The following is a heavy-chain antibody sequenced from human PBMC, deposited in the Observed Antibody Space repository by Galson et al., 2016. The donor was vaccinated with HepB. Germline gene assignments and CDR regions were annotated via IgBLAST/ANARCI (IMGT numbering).Heavy chain of an antibody. Sequence: SLRLSCAVSGFSFDDYGMSWVRQAPGKGLEWVSGINWKGHNRGYADSVKGRFSIARANGNSSLYLQMNSLRVDDKAFYYCVRVGGSGWSGVFDYWAQGALVTVSS. CDR3: VRVGGSGWSGVFDY. V-gene: IGHV3-20*04. CDR2: INWKGHNR. D-gene: IGHD6-13*01. CDR1: GFSFDDYG. J-gene: IGHJ4*02.